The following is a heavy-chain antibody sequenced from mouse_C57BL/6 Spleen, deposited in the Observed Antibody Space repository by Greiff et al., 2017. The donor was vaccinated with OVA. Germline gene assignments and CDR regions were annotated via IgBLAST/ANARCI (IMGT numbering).Heavy chain of an antibody. Sequence: EVQRVESGPGLVKPSQSLSLTCSVTGYSITSGYYWNWIRQFPGNKLEWMGYISYDGSNNYNPSLKNRISITRDTSKNQFFLKLNSVTTEDTATYYCARERYYYGSRDWYFDVWGTGTTVTVSS. CDR3: ARERYYYGSRDWYFDV. CDR1: GYSITSGYY. D-gene: IGHD1-1*01. V-gene: IGHV3-6*01. J-gene: IGHJ1*03. CDR2: ISYDGSN.